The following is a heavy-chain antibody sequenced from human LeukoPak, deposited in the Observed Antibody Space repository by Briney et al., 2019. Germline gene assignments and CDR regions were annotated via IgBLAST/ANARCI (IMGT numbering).Heavy chain of an antibody. Sequence: GGSLRLSCAASGFTFSTYGMCWVRQAPGKGLEWVAFISYDGSKKYYADSVKGRFTVSRDDSENTLYLQMNSLRAEDTAFYYCAKAYAGYDLGGSYYLGYWGQGTLVTVSS. J-gene: IGHJ4*02. D-gene: IGHD5-12*01. CDR1: GFTFSTYG. V-gene: IGHV3-30*02. CDR3: AKAYAGYDLGGSYYLGY. CDR2: ISYDGSKK.